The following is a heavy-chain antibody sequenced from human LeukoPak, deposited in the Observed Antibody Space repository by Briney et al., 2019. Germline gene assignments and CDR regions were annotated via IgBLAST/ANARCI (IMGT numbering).Heavy chain of an antibody. CDR3: ARGGRSGYSGNWFDP. J-gene: IGHJ5*02. CDR2: INPNSGGT. Sequence: ASVKVSCKASGYTFTGYYMHWVRQAPGQGLEWMGWINPNSGGTNYAQKFEGRVTMTTDTSTSTAYMELRSLRSDDTAVYYCARGGRSGYSGNWFDPWGQGTLVTVSS. D-gene: IGHD3-3*01. CDR1: GYTFTGYY. V-gene: IGHV1-2*02.